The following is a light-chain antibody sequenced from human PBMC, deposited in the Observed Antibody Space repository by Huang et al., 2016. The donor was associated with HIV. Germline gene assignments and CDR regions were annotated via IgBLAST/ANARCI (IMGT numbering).Light chain of an antibody. J-gene: IGKJ1*01. CDR1: QSLLHSNGYNY. V-gene: IGKV2-28*01. CDR3: MQALQTPWT. Sequence: DIVMTQSPLSLPVTPGEPASISCRSSQSLLHSNGYNYLNWYLQKPGQSPQLLVSLGSNRASGGPDRFSGSGSGTDFTLKISRVEAEDVGLYYCMQALQTPWTFGQGTKVEIK. CDR2: LGS.